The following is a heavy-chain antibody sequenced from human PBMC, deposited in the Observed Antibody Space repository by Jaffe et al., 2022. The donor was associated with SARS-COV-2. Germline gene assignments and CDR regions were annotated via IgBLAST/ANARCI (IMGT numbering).Heavy chain of an antibody. D-gene: IGHD3-22*01. J-gene: IGHJ4*02. CDR1: GGSISSGNYY. CDR3: ARGSAHYYDSSGYYY. Sequence: QVQLQESGPGLVKPSQTLSLTCTVSGGSISSGNYYWSWIRQPAGKGLEWIGRIYTSGSTNYNPSLKSRVTISVDTSKNQFSLKLSSVTAADTAVYYCARGSAHYYDSSGYYYWGQGTLVTVSS. V-gene: IGHV4-61*02. CDR2: IYTSGST.